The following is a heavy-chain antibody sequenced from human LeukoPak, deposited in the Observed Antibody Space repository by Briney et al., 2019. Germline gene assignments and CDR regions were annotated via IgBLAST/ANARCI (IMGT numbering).Heavy chain of an antibody. CDR1: GFTFSTYS. J-gene: IGHJ4*02. CDR3: ARAIAAAEDY. Sequence: GGSLRLSCAASGFTFSTYSMNWVRQAPGKGLEWISYISGSSSTIYYADSVKGRFTISRDNAKNSVHLQMNSLRAEDTAVYYCARAIAAAEDYWGQGTLVTVSS. D-gene: IGHD6-13*01. V-gene: IGHV3-48*01. CDR2: ISGSSSTI.